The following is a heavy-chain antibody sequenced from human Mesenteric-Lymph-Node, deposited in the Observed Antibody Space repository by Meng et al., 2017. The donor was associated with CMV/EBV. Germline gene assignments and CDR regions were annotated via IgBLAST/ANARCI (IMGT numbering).Heavy chain of an antibody. J-gene: IGHJ6*02. CDR2: IYSGGTT. D-gene: IGHD2-2*01. CDR1: GFMFSTYA. V-gene: IGHV3-53*01. Sequence: GGSLRLSCAASGFMFSTYAMNWVRQAPGKGLEWVSVIYSGGTTYYADSVKGRFTISRDASKNTLSLQMNSLRAEDTAVYYCAVPAAIGLSYYFGMDVWGQGTTVTVSS. CDR3: AVPAAIGLSYYFGMDV.